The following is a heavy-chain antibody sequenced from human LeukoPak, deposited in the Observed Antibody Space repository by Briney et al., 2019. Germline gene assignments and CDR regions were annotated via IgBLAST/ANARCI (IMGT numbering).Heavy chain of an antibody. CDR3: ARAWGVYGGNLYFDY. CDR2: IYTSGST. CDR1: GGSISSGSYY. Sequence: SETLSLTCTVSGGSISSGSYYWSWIRQPAGKGLEWIGRIYTSGSTNYNPSLKSRVTMSVDTSKNQFSLKLSSVTAADTAVHYCARAWGVYGGNLYFDYWGQGTLVTVSS. V-gene: IGHV4-61*02. D-gene: IGHD4-23*01. J-gene: IGHJ4*02.